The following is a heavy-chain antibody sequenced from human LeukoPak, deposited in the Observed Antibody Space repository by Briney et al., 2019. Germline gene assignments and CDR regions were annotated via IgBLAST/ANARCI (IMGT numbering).Heavy chain of an antibody. CDR2: IYYSGST. CDR1: GGSISSSSYY. V-gene: IGHV4-39*07. D-gene: IGHD3-22*01. CDR3: AREVVVITTGAFDI. J-gene: IGHJ3*02. Sequence: PSETLSLTCTVSGGSISSSSYYWGWIRQPPGKGLEWIGSIYYSGSTYYNPSLKSRVTISVDTSKNQFSLKLSSVTAADTAVYYCAREVVVITTGAFDIWGQGTMVTVSS.